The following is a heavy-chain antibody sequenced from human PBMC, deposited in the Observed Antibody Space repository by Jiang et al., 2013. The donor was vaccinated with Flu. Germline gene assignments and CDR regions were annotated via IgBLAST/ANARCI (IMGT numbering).Heavy chain of an antibody. CDR2: IWYDGSNK. D-gene: IGHD4-17*01. CDR1: GFTFSSYG. J-gene: IGHJ4*02. CDR3: ARVPDYGDYSDY. V-gene: IGHV3-33*01. Sequence: VQLLESGGGVVQPGRSLRLSCAASGFTFSSYGMHWVRQAPGKGLEWVAVIWYDGSNKYYADSVKGRFTISRDNSKNTLYLQMNSLRAEDTAVYYCARVPDYGDYSDYWGQGTPGHRLL.